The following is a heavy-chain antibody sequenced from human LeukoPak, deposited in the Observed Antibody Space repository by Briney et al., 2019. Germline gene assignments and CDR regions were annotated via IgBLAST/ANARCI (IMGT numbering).Heavy chain of an antibody. CDR1: GGSISSGSYY. CDR2: IYTSGST. CDR3: ARGSGGSYPRWYFDL. D-gene: IGHD1-26*01. V-gene: IGHV4-61*02. J-gene: IGHJ2*01. Sequence: PSETLSLTCTVSGGSISSGSYYWSWIRQPAGKGLEWIGRIYTSGSTNYNPSLKSRVTISVDTSKNQFSLKLSSVTAADTAVDYCARGSGGSYPRWYFDLWGRGTLVTVSS.